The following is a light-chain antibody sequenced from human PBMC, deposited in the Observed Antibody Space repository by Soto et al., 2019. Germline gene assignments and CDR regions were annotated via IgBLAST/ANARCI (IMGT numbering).Light chain of an antibody. CDR3: QQRRNWYT. V-gene: IGKV3-11*01. Sequence: EIALTQSPATLSLSPGERATLSCRASQNVSNYLGWYQQKPGQAPRLLIYDASNRATGIPARFSGSGSGTDFTLTISSLEPEDFAVYYCQQRRNWYTFGQGTKLEIK. J-gene: IGKJ2*01. CDR1: QNVSNY. CDR2: DAS.